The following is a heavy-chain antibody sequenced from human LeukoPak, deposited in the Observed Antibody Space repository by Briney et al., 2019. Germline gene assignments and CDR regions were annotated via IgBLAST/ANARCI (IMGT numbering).Heavy chain of an antibody. CDR1: GFTFSSYW. D-gene: IGHD3-16*01. CDR3: ATSLSGWGTYYYMHV. CDR2: INSDGSST. V-gene: IGHV3-74*01. J-gene: IGHJ6*03. Sequence: GGSLRLSCAASGFTFSSYWMHWVRQAPGKGLVWVSRINSDGSSTNYADSVKGRFSLSRDDAKNSVYLQMNNLRAEDTAVYYCATSLSGWGTYYYMHVWGKGTTVTISS.